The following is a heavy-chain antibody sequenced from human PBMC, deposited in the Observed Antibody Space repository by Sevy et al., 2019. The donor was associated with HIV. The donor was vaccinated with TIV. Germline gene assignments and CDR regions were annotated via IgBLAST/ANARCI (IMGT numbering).Heavy chain of an antibody. J-gene: IGHJ4*02. CDR2: IYYSGST. D-gene: IGHD4-4*01. V-gene: IGHV4-59*01. CDR3: ARHESNPDLAFDY. CDR1: GGSISRYY. Sequence: SETLSLTCTVSGGSISRYYWSWIRQPPGKGLEWIGYIYYSGSTNYNPSLKSRVTISVDTSKNQFSLKLSSVTAADTAVHYCARHESNPDLAFDYWGQGTLVTVSS.